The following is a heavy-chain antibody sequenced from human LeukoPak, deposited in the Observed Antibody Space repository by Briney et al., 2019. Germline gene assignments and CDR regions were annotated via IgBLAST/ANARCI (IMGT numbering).Heavy chain of an antibody. CDR3: AGDSGYSSSWYVSY. Sequence: GGSLRLSCAASGFTVSSNYMSWVRQAPGKGLEWVSVIYSGGSTYYADSVKGRFTISRDNAKNSLYLQMNSLRAEDTAVYYCAGDSGYSSSWYVSYWGQGTLVTVSS. V-gene: IGHV3-66*01. D-gene: IGHD6-13*01. CDR1: GFTVSSNY. CDR2: IYSGGST. J-gene: IGHJ4*02.